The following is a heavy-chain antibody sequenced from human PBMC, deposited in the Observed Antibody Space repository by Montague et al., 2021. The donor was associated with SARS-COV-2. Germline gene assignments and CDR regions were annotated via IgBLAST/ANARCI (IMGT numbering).Heavy chain of an antibody. CDR1: GFSLSTSGMC. V-gene: IGHV2-70*11. Sequence: PALVTPTQTLTLTCTFSGFSLSTSGMCVSWIRQPPGKALEWLARIDWDDDKYYSTSLKTRLTISKDTSKNQVVLTMTNMDPVDTATYYCAREYYDILTGYYKRVSDYWGQGTLVTVSS. CDR3: AREYYDILTGYYKRVSDY. D-gene: IGHD3-9*01. J-gene: IGHJ4*02. CDR2: IDWDDDK.